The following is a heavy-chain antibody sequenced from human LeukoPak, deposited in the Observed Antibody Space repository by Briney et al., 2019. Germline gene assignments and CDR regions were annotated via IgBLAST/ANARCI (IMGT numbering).Heavy chain of an antibody. D-gene: IGHD3-3*01. CDR2: IYTGGST. CDR3: ARGLRFLEWLLRFDP. CDR1: GGSISSGSYY. J-gene: IGHJ5*02. Sequence: SETLSLTCTVSGGSISSGSYYWSWIRQPAGKGLECIGRIYTGGSTNYNPSLKSRVTISVDTSKNQFSLKLSSVTAADTAVYYCARGLRFLEWLLRFDPWGQGTLVTVSS. V-gene: IGHV4-61*02.